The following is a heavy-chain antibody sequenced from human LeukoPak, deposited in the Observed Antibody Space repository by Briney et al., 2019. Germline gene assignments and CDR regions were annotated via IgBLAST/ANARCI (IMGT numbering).Heavy chain of an antibody. CDR2: IRSKAYGGTT. V-gene: IGHV3-49*04. CDR3: TRDHDSSGYYYYFDY. D-gene: IGHD3-22*01. J-gene: IGHJ4*02. CDR1: GFTFGDYA. Sequence: PGGSLRLSCTASGFTFGDYAMSWVRQAPGKGLEWVGFIRSKAYGGTTEYAASVKGRFTISRDDSKSIAYLQMNSLKTEDTAVYYCTRDHDSSGYYYYFDYWGQGTLVTVSS.